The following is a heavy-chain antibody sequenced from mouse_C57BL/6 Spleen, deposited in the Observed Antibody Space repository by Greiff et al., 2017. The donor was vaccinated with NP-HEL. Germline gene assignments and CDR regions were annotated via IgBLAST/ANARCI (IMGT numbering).Heavy chain of an antibody. D-gene: IGHD1-1*01. CDR2: IDPENGDT. Sequence: EVQLQQSGAELVRPGASVKLSCTASGFNIKDDYMHWVKQRPEQGLEWIGWIDPENGDTEYASKFQGKATITADTSSNTAYLQLSSLTSEDTAVYYCTAYYYGSSYGEGYWGQGTTLTVSS. CDR3: TAYYYGSSYGEGY. V-gene: IGHV14-4*01. J-gene: IGHJ2*01. CDR1: GFNIKDDY.